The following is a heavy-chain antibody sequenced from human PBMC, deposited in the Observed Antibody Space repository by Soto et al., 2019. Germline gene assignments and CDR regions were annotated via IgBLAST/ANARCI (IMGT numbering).Heavy chain of an antibody. Sequence: GEPQKISCKGFESSFTSYWIGWVRHMPGKGLEWMGIIYPGDSDTRYSPSFQGQVTISADKSISTAYLQWSSLKASDTAMYYCARIIAAPLNYGIDVWGQGTTVTVSS. V-gene: IGHV5-51*01. D-gene: IGHD6-6*01. CDR2: IYPGDSDT. CDR1: ESSFTSYW. J-gene: IGHJ6*02. CDR3: ARIIAAPLNYGIDV.